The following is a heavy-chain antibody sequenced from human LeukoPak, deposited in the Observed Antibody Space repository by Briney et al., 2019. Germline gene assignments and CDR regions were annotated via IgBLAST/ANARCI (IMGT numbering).Heavy chain of an antibody. Sequence: GGSLRLSCAASGFTFSSYAMHWVRQAPGKGLEWVAVISYDGSNKYYADSVKGRFTISRDNSKNTLYLQMNSLRAEDTAVYYCARGNYNYGCDSWGQGTLVTVSS. D-gene: IGHD1-7*01. CDR2: ISYDGSNK. CDR3: ARGNYNYGCDS. CDR1: GFTFSSYA. J-gene: IGHJ4*02. V-gene: IGHV3-30*04.